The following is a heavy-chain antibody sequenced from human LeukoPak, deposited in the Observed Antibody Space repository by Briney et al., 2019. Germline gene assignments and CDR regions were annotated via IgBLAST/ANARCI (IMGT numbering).Heavy chain of an antibody. V-gene: IGHV1-18*01. J-gene: IGHJ6*02. CDR3: ARDLDIGLVRGVIYYYGMDV. D-gene: IGHD3-10*01. Sequence: ASVKVSCKASGYTFITYGISWVRQAPGQGLEWMGWISAYNGNTNYAQKLQGRVTMTTDTFTTTAYVELRSLRSDDTAVYYCARDLDIGLVRGVIYYYGMDVWGQGTTVTVSS. CDR2: ISAYNGNT. CDR1: GYTFITYG.